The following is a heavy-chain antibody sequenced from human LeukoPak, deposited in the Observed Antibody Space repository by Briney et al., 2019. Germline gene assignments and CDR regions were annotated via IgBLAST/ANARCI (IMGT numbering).Heavy chain of an antibody. CDR1: GGSISSGGYS. V-gene: IGHV4-30-2*01. Sequence: PLETLSLTCAVSGGSISSGGYSWSWIRQPPAKGLEWIGYIYHSGSTYYNPSLKSRVTISVDRSKNQFSLKLSSVTAADTAVYYCARSPSSYDFWSGLSTSNWFDPWGQGTLVTVSS. CDR2: IYHSGST. J-gene: IGHJ5*02. D-gene: IGHD3-3*01. CDR3: ARSPSSYDFWSGLSTSNWFDP.